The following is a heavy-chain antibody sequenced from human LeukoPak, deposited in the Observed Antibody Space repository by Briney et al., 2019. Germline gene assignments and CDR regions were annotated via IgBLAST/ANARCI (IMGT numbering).Heavy chain of an antibody. D-gene: IGHD1-1*01. Sequence: PSETLSLTCAVYGESFSAYYWSWIRQSPGKGLQWIAEVNHRGDTNYNPSVKGRVTISVDTSKNQFSLKVTSLTAADTAVYYCARGPTISETGYFDYWGQGTLVTVSS. CDR3: ARGPTISETGYFDY. CDR1: GESFSAYY. V-gene: IGHV4-34*01. J-gene: IGHJ4*03. CDR2: VNHRGDT.